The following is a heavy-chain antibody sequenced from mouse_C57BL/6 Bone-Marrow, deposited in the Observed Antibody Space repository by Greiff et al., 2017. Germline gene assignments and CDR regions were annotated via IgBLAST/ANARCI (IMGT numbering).Heavy chain of an antibody. V-gene: IGHV1-72*01. CDR1: GYTFTSYW. Sequence: VQLQQPGAELVKPGASVKLSCKASGYTFTSYWMHWVKQRPGRGLEWIGRIDPNSGGTKYNEKFKSKATLTVDKPSSTAYMQLSSLTSEDSAVYYCASYYYGSSYYVYFDYWGQGTTLTVSS. CDR3: ASYYYGSSYYVYFDY. D-gene: IGHD1-1*01. CDR2: IDPNSGGT. J-gene: IGHJ2*01.